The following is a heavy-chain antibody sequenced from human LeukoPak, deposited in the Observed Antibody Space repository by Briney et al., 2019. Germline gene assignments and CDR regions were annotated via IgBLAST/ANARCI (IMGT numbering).Heavy chain of an antibody. CDR1: GFTFSSYG. J-gene: IGHJ4*02. CDR3: AEFMLLSYIPNFDY. D-gene: IGHD4/OR15-4a*01. Sequence: PGGSLRLSCAASGFTFSSYGMHWVRQAPGKGLEWVSFIRYDGGNKYYADSVKGRFTISRDNSKNTLYLQMNSLRAEDTAVYYCAEFMLLSYIPNFDYWGQGTLVTVSS. CDR2: IRYDGGNK. V-gene: IGHV3-30*02.